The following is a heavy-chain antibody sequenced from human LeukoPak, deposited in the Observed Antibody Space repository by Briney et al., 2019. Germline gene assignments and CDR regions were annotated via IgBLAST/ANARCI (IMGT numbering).Heavy chain of an antibody. CDR3: AKGRGLIGGAFDI. Sequence: PGGSLRLSCAASGFTFDDYIMHWARQAPGKGLEWVSPVSWDGDTTYYADSVKGRFTISRDNSKNSQYLQMNSLRIEDTALYFCAKGRGLIGGAFDIWGQGTMVTVSS. J-gene: IGHJ3*02. CDR2: VSWDGDTT. CDR1: GFTFDDYI. D-gene: IGHD3-22*01. V-gene: IGHV3-43*01.